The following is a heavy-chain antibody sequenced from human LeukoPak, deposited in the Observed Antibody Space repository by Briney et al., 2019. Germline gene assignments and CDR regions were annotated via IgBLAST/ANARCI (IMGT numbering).Heavy chain of an antibody. V-gene: IGHV1-69*13. Sequence: EASVKVSCKASGGTFSSYAISWVRQAPGQGLEWMGGIIPIFGTANYAQKFQGRVTITADESTSTAYMELSSLRSEDTAVYYCARDARHRYCSSTSCYRGWLDPWGQGTLVTVSS. CDR1: GGTFSSYA. J-gene: IGHJ5*02. CDR3: ARDARHRYCSSTSCYRGWLDP. D-gene: IGHD2-2*01. CDR2: IIPIFGTA.